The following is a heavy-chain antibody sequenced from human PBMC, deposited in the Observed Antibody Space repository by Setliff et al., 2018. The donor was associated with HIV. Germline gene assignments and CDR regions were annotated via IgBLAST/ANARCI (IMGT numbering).Heavy chain of an antibody. D-gene: IGHD3-3*01. CDR2: ISSNIIYI. J-gene: IGHJ6*03. Sequence: LRLSCAASGFTLSTYTMNWVRQAPGKGLEWISSISSNIIYIYYADSVKGRFTISRDNGKNSLYLQMNSLRAEDTAVYYCARAPYYNFWSGYSGQGYMDVWGKGTTVTVSS. V-gene: IGHV3-21*01. CDR3: ARAPYYNFWSGYSGQGYMDV. CDR1: GFTLSTYT.